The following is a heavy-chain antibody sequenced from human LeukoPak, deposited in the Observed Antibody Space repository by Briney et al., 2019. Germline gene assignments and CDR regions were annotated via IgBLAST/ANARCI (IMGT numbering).Heavy chain of an antibody. Sequence: ASVKVSCKASGYTFTGYYMHWVRQAPGQGLEWMGWINPNSGGTNYAQKFQGRVTMTRDTSISTAYMELSSLRSEDTAVYYCARPNLNGYAFDIWGQGTMVTVSS. J-gene: IGHJ3*02. CDR2: INPNSGGT. V-gene: IGHV1-2*02. CDR3: ARPNLNGYAFDI. CDR1: GYTFTGYY. D-gene: IGHD6-25*01.